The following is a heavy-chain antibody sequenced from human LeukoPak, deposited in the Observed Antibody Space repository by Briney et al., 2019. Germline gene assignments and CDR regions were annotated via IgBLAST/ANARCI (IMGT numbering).Heavy chain of an antibody. V-gene: IGHV1-69*01. CDR3: ARVQGWQQWLVQYYFDY. D-gene: IGHD6-19*01. CDR1: GGTFSSYA. CDR2: IIPIFGTA. Sequence: GASVKVSCKASGGTFSSYAISWVRQAPGQGLEWMGGIIPIFGTANYAQKFQGRVTITADESTSTAYMELSSLRSEDTAVYYCARVQGWQQWLVQYYFDYWGQGTLVTVSS. J-gene: IGHJ4*02.